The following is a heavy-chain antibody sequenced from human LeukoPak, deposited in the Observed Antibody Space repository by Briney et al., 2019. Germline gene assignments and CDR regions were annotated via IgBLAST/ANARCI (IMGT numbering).Heavy chain of an antibody. CDR3: ARDQGLLWFGELLAIYGMAV. J-gene: IGHJ6*02. D-gene: IGHD3-10*01. CDR1: GYTFTSYA. Sequence: ASVKVSCKASGYTFTSYAMHWVRQAPGQRLEWMGWINAGNGNTKYSQKFQGRVTITRDTSASTAYMELSSLRSEDTAVYYCARDQGLLWFGELLAIYGMAVWGQGTTVTVSS. V-gene: IGHV1-3*01. CDR2: INAGNGNT.